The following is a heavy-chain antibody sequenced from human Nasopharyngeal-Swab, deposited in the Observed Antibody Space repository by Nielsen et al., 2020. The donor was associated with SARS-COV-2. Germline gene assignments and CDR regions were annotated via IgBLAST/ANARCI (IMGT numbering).Heavy chain of an antibody. V-gene: IGHV1-46*02. CDR3: ASGHLVVVVAATNYYYGMDV. D-gene: IGHD2-15*01. J-gene: IGHJ6*02. CDR2: INPGSGGT. CDR1: GYTFNNYY. Sequence: ASVKVSCKASGYTFNNYYIHWVRQAPGQGLEWMGMINPGSGGTNYAQKFQGRVTITADKSTSTAYMELSSLRSEDTAVYYCASGHLVVVVAATNYYYGMDVWGQGTTVTVSS.